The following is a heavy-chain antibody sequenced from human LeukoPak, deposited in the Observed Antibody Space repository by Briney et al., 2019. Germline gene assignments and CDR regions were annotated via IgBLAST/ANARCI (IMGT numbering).Heavy chain of an antibody. J-gene: IGHJ4*02. V-gene: IGHV4-39*07. CDR2: IYNSGSI. Sequence: PSETLSLTCTVSGDSVSSPTLPWAWIRQPPGKGLEWIGNIYNSGSIYTNPSLKSRVDISIDTSKNQFSLRLRSVTAADTAVYYCARVLRAAGLDYWGQGTLVTVSS. D-gene: IGHD6-13*01. CDR1: GDSVSSPTLP. CDR3: ARVLRAAGLDY.